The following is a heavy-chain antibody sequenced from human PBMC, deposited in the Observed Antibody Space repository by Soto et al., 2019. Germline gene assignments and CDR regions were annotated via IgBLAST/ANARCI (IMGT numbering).Heavy chain of an antibody. D-gene: IGHD3-3*02. CDR2: IIPSSETT. Sequence: GASVKVSCKASGGTFDNYVLNWVRQAPGQGLEWVGGIIPSSETTNYAQKFQGRLTLIADANIVYMELSSLRSDDTAIYYCARRHVSSIHFLRFDDWDQGTLVTV. J-gene: IGHJ4*02. V-gene: IGHV1-69*13. CDR3: ARRHVSSIHFLRFDD. CDR1: GGTFDNYV.